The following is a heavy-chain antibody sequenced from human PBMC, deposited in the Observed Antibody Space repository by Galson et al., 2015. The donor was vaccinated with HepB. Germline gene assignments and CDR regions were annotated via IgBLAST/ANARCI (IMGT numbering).Heavy chain of an antibody. CDR1: GYTFTTYA. J-gene: IGHJ6*02. CDR3: ARGYYDIRRECMDV. Sequence: SVKVSCKASGYTFTTYAIHWVRQAPGQGLEWMGWIDAGNGNTKYSQKFQGRVTITADESTSTAYMELSSLRSEDTAVYYCARGYYDIRRECMDVWGQGTTVTVSS. V-gene: IGHV1-3*01. D-gene: IGHD3-9*01. CDR2: IDAGNGNT.